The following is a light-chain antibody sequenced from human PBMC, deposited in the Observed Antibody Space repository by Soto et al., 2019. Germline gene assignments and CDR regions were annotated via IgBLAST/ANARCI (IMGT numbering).Light chain of an antibody. CDR1: SSDIGDYNY. V-gene: IGLV2-14*01. Sequence: QSALTQPASVSGSPGQSITISCTGTSSDIGDYNYVSWYQQHPGKAPKLMIYEVSNRPSGISDRFSGSKSGDTASLTISGLQAEDEADYYCVSYIESTVTHWVFGGGTKLTVL. CDR3: VSYIESTVTHWV. CDR2: EVS. J-gene: IGLJ3*02.